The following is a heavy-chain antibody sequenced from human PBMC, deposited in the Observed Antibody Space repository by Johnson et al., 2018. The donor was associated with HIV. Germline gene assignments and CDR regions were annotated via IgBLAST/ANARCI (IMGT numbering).Heavy chain of an antibody. Sequence: QVQLVESGGGLVKPGGSLRLSCAASGFTFSNAWMSWVRQAPGKGLEWVSGINWNGGSTGYADSVKGRFTISRDNSKNTLYLQMNSLRAEDTAVYYCAKDSRRWGAFSDAFDIWGQGTTVTVSS. D-gene: IGHD1-26*01. CDR3: AKDSRRWGAFSDAFDI. CDR2: INWNGGST. CDR1: GFTFSNAW. V-gene: IGHV3-NL1*01. J-gene: IGHJ3*02.